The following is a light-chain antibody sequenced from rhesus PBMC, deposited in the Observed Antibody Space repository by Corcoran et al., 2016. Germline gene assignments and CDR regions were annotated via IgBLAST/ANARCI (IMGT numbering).Light chain of an antibody. J-gene: IGKJ1*01. CDR3: LQSAYWPRT. Sequence: EMVMTQSPATLALSSGERATLSCRARQSINTYLLWYPQRPGQAPSPHIDGAYNRAPGIPDRVSGSGSGTEFTLTISSLEPEDVGIYFCLQSAYWPRTFGQGTKVEV. CDR2: GAY. CDR1: QSINTY. V-gene: IGKV3-24*03.